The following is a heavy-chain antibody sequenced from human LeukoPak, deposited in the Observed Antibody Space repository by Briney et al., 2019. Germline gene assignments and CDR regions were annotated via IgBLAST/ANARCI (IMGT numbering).Heavy chain of an antibody. Sequence: ASVKVSCKASGYTFTSYDINWVRQATGQGLEWMGWMNPNSGNTGYAQKFQGRVTITRNTSISTAYMELSSLRSEDTAVYYCARRRVSSWYDSYYYYYTDVWGKGTTVTVSS. D-gene: IGHD6-13*01. CDR1: GYTFTSYD. CDR2: MNPNSGNT. J-gene: IGHJ6*03. CDR3: ARRRVSSWYDSYYYYYTDV. V-gene: IGHV1-8*03.